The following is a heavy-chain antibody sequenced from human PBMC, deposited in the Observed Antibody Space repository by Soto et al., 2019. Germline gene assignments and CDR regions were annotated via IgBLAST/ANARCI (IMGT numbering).Heavy chain of an antibody. CDR1: GGSMRSYY. CDR3: ARDLICCGMDV. V-gene: IGHV4-59*01. D-gene: IGHD2-8*01. Sequence: PSETLSLTTNLSGGSMRSYYCAWMRQSPGKGLEWLGNVFYSGTTNLNPSLRDRLSISVDTSKNKFSLMLNSVTAADTAVYYCARDLICCGMDVWGQGTTVTVSS. J-gene: IGHJ6*02. CDR2: VFYSGTT.